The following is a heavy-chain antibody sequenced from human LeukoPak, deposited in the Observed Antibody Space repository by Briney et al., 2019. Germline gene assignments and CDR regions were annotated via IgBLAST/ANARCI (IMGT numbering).Heavy chain of an antibody. D-gene: IGHD3-3*01. CDR2: ISSSGSTI. V-gene: IGHV3-48*04. CDR1: GFTFSSYS. J-gene: IGHJ3*02. CDR3: ARVPYYDFWSGYTLDI. Sequence: GGSLRLSCAASGFTFSSYSMNWVRQAPGKGLEWVSYISSSGSTIYYADSVKGRFTISRDNAENSLYLQMNSLRAEDTAVYYCARVPYYDFWSGYTLDIWGQGTMVTVSS.